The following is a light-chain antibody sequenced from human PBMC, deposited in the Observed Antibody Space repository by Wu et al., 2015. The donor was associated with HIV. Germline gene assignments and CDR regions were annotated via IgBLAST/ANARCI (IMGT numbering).Light chain of an antibody. Sequence: EIVLTQSPGTLSLSPGERVTLSCRASQSVSSNYLAWYQQKLGQAPRLLIYGASTRATGIPDRFSGSGSGTDFTLTITRLEPEDFAVYYCQHYGSSQWTFGKGPRWKSN. CDR2: GAS. CDR3: QHYGSSQWT. J-gene: IGKJ1*01. V-gene: IGKV3-20*01. CDR1: QSVSSNY.